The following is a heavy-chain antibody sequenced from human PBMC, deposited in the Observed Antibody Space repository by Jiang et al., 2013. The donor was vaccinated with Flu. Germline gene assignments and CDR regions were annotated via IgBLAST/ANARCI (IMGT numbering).Heavy chain of an antibody. V-gene: IGHV1-69*04. CDR1: GYTLTELS. CDR2: IIPLPEIA. CDR3: ARAPTDDGTNYSFDY. Sequence: SGAEVKKPGASVKVSCKVSGYTLTELSMHWVRQAPGKGLEWMGRIIPLPEIANYAQKFQGRVTITADESTSTSYMELISLKSEDTAMYYCARAPTDDGTNYSFDYWGQGTLVTVSS. D-gene: IGHD4/OR15-4a*01. J-gene: IGHJ4*02.